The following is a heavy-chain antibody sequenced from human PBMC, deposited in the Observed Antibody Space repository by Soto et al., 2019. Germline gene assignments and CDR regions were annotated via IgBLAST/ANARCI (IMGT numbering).Heavy chain of an antibody. D-gene: IGHD1-26*01. J-gene: IGHJ2*01. Sequence: QVQLMESGGGVVQPGRSLRLSCAASGFTFNTYAMHWVRQAPGKGLEWVAVITPDGTEQYYADSVKGRFTISRDNSKNTLSLRMNSLGLEDMSIYHCAKRGILGAQGMAYFDLWGRGTLVTVSS. CDR1: GFTFNTYA. V-gene: IGHV3-30*04. CDR3: AKRGILGAQGMAYFDL. CDR2: ITPDGTEQ.